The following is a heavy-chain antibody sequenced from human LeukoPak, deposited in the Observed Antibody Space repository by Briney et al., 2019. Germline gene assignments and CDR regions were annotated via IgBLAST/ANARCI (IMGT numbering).Heavy chain of an antibody. V-gene: IGHV3-23*03. CDR1: GFTFSTYG. CDR2: IYSGGST. D-gene: IGHD5-24*01. J-gene: IGHJ4*02. Sequence: GGSLRLSCAASGFTFSTYGMSWVRQAPGKGLEWVSVIYSGGSTYYADSVKGRFTISRDNSKNTLYLQMNSLRAEDTAVYYCASSIEMATISVDYWGQGTLVTVSS. CDR3: ASSIEMATISVDY.